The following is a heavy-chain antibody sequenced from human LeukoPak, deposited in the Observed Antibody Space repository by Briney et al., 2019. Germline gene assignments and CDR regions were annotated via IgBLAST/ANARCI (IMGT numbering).Heavy chain of an antibody. Sequence: ASVKVSCKASGYTFTDYYMHWVRQAPGQGLEWMGWINPNSGGTNYAQKFQGRVTMTRDTSISTAYMELSRLRSDDTAVYYCARDYYDSSGYYYRFAFDIWGQGTMVTVSS. CDR3: ARDYYDSSGYYYRFAFDI. J-gene: IGHJ3*02. CDR1: GYTFTDYY. D-gene: IGHD3-22*01. V-gene: IGHV1-2*02. CDR2: INPNSGGT.